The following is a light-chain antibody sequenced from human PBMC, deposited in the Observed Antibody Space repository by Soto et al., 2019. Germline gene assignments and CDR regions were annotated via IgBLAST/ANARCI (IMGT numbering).Light chain of an antibody. CDR2: DVS. Sequence: QSALTQPPSASGSPGQSVTISCTGTSSDVGGYYYVSWYQQHPGKAPKLMIYDVSKRPSGVPDRFSGSKSGNTASLTVSGLQAEDEADYYCNSYAGSNNGVFGGGTKLTVL. V-gene: IGLV2-8*01. J-gene: IGLJ3*02. CDR3: NSYAGSNNGV. CDR1: SSDVGGYYY.